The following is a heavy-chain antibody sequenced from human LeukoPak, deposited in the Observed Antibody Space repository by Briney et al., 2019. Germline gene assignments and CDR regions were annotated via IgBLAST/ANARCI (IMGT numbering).Heavy chain of an antibody. V-gene: IGHV1-2*02. J-gene: IGHJ4*02. CDR3: ARDSGERGSGSYLIAY. CDR1: GYTFTGYY. CDR2: INPNSGGT. Sequence: GASVKVSCKASGYTFTGYYMHWVRQAPGQGLEWMGWINPNSGGTNYAQKFQGRVTMTRDTSICTAYVELSRLRSDDTAVYYCARDSGERGSGSYLIAYWGQGTLVTVSS. D-gene: IGHD3-10*01.